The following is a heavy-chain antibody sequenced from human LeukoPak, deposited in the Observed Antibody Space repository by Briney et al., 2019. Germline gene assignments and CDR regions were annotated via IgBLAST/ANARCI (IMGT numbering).Heavy chain of an antibody. CDR3: ARSTELSDPYFYYGMDV. V-gene: IGHV3-48*03. D-gene: IGHD1-26*01. J-gene: IGHJ6*02. CDR2: ISSASGTI. CDR1: GFSFRSFE. Sequence: PGGSLRLSCAASGFSFRSFEMSWVRKAPGKGLECIAYISSASGTIYHADSVKGRFTISRDNANNSLYLQMNSLRAEDTAIYYCARSTELSDPYFYYGMDVWGQGTTVTVSS.